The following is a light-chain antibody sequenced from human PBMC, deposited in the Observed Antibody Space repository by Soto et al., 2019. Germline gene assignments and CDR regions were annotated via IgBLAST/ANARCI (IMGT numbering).Light chain of an antibody. Sequence: QSVLTQPPSASGTPGQRVTISCSGSSFNIGSNSVNWYQQLPETAPQLLIFTNDQRPSGVPDRFSGSKSGTSASLAISGLQSEDEADYYCAAWDGSLNAVVFGGGTKLTVL. CDR2: TND. CDR1: SFNIGSNS. V-gene: IGLV1-44*01. CDR3: AAWDGSLNAVV. J-gene: IGLJ3*02.